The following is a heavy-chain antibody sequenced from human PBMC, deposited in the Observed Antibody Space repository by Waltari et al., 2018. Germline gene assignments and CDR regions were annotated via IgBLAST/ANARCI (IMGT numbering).Heavy chain of an antibody. CDR3: ASGGVPDYYYYYGMDV. CDR2: IIPIFGTA. J-gene: IGHJ6*02. CDR1: GGPFSSYA. V-gene: IGHV1-69*01. Sequence: QVQLVQSGAAVKKPGSSVKVSCKASGGPFSSYAISWVPQAPGQGLEWMGGIIPIFGTANYAQKFQGRVTITADESTSTAYMELSSLRSEDTAVYYCASGGVPDYYYYYGMDVWGQGTTVTVSS. D-gene: IGHD3-16*01.